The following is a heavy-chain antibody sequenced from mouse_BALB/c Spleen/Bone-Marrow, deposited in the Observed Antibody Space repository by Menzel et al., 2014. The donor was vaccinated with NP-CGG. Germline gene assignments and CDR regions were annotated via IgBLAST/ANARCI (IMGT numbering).Heavy chain of an antibody. V-gene: IGHV1-69*01. CDR1: GYTFXDYW. Sequence: QVQLQQSGAELVMPGASVKMSCKASGYTFXDYWIHWVKQRPGQGLEWIGAIDTSYTYTIYNQKFKGKATLTVDASSSTAYIQLSSLTSEDSAVYYCANIYYGDYGWFSYWGQGTLVTVSA. CDR2: IDTSYTYT. J-gene: IGHJ3*01. CDR3: ANIYYGDYGWFSY. D-gene: IGHD2-13*01.